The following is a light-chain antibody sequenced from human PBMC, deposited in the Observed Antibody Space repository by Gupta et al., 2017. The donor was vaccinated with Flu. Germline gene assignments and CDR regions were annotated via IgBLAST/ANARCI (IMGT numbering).Light chain of an antibody. CDR3: QSYDTGLSGFYI. CDR1: NIGAGYD. J-gene: IGLJ1*01. CDR2: GNN. Sequence: NIGAGYDVLWYQQIPPQAPKLLIYGNNKRPSGVPDRFSASTSGTSASLAITGLRAYDEADYYCQSYDTGLSGFYIFGTGTKVTVL. V-gene: IGLV1-40*01.